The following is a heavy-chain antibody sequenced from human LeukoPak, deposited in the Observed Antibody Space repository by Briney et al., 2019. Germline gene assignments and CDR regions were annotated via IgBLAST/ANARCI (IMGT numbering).Heavy chain of an antibody. CDR2: ISYDGSNK. CDR3: AKDFRSGSYSY. V-gene: IGHV3-30*18. CDR1: GFTFRSYG. J-gene: IGHJ4*02. D-gene: IGHD1-26*01. Sequence: PGGSLRLSCAASGFTFRSYGMHWVRQAPGKGLEWVAVISYDGSNKYYADSVKGRFTISRDNSKNTLYLQMNSLRAEDTAVYYCAKDFRSGSYSYWGQGTLVTVSS.